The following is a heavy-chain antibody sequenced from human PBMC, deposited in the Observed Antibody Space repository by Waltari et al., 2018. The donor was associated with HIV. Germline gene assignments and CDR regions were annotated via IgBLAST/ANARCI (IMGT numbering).Heavy chain of an antibody. CDR3: ACRSHGDFPSYYYYVMDV. CDR1: GFTLSRLT. CDR2: FSSSSPI. V-gene: IGHV3-48*04. J-gene: IGHJ6*02. D-gene: IGHD4-17*01. Sequence: EVQLVESGGGLVRPGGLMRRSRVATGFTLSRLTLNRFRQSPGKVLGCVSYFSSSSPIYYAYSAKARFTISRYNSKNSLYLQINTLRAEDTAVYYCACRSHGDFPSYYYYVMDVWGQGTTVTVSS.